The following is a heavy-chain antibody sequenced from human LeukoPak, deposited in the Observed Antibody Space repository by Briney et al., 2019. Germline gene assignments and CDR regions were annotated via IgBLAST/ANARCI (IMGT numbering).Heavy chain of an antibody. D-gene: IGHD3-22*01. Sequence: PGGSLRLSCAASGFTLSTYNMKWVRQAPRKGLEWVSSISTSSSYIYYADSVKGRFTISRDNARNSLYLQMNSLRAEDTAVYYCARDNYDSSTPYYFDYWGQGTLVTVSS. CDR2: ISTSSSYI. CDR1: GFTLSTYN. J-gene: IGHJ4*02. CDR3: ARDNYDSSTPYYFDY. V-gene: IGHV3-21*01.